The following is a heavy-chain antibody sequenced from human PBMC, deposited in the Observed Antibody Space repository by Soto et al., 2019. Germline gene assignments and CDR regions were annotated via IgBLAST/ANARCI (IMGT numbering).Heavy chain of an antibody. CDR1: GGSISSSSYY. CDR3: ARVSRDSSGYYFPYGMDV. D-gene: IGHD3-22*01. V-gene: IGHV4-39*01. Sequence: QLQLQESGPGLVKPSETLSLTCTVSGGSISSSSYYWGWIRQPPGKGLEWIGSIYYSGSTYHNPSLKSRVTISVDTSKNQFSLKLSSVTAADTAVYYCARVSRDSSGYYFPYGMDVWGQGTTVTVSS. J-gene: IGHJ6*02. CDR2: IYYSGST.